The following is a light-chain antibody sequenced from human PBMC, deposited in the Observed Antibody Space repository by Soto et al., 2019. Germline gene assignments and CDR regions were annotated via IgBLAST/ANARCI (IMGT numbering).Light chain of an antibody. V-gene: IGKV3-20*01. CDR3: QQYGRSPLT. J-gene: IGKJ4*01. CDR1: QSVSSSY. CDR2: GAS. Sequence: EIVLMQSPGTLSLSPGERAALSCRASQSVSSSYLAWYQQKPGQAPRLLIYGASSRATGILDRFSGSGSGTGFTLTISRLEREDFAVYYCQQYGRSPLTFGGGAKVDLK.